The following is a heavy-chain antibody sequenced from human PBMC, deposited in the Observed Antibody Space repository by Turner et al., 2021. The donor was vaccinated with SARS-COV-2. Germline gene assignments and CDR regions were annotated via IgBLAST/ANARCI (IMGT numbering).Heavy chain of an antibody. D-gene: IGHD6-19*01. Sequence: EVLLVARGGGLVQPGRSLRIPCAASGFTFDDYAMHWVRQAAGKGLEWVSGVSWNSDSIGYADSVKGRFTISRDNAKNSLYLQMHTLRAEDTALYYCAKGRVAVSYYFDYWGQGTLVTGSS. J-gene: IGHJ4*02. V-gene: IGHV3-9*01. CDR3: AKGRVAVSYYFDY. CDR2: VSWNSDSI. CDR1: GFTFDDYA.